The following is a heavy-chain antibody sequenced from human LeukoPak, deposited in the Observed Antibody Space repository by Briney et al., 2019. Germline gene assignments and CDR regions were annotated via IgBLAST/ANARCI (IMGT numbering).Heavy chain of an antibody. V-gene: IGHV3-23*01. CDR3: AKGAPILTGYFPFDP. J-gene: IGHJ5*02. Sequence: GGSLRLSCAASGFTFSSYAMSWVRQAPGKGLEWVSAISGSGGTTYYADSVKGRFTISRDNSKNTLYLQMNSLRSEDTAVYYCAKGAPILTGYFPFDPWGQGTLVTVSS. CDR2: ISGSGGTT. CDR1: GFTFSSYA. D-gene: IGHD3-9*01.